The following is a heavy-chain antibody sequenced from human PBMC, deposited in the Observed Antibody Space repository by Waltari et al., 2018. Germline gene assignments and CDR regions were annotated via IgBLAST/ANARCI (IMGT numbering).Heavy chain of an antibody. CDR1: GGSISSGYYY. V-gene: IGHV4-39*07. CDR3: ARDRSYYYSGSFDY. CDR2: MYSNSGRT. D-gene: IGHD3-10*01. J-gene: IGHJ4*02. Sequence: QVQLQASGPGVVKPSETLSLTCAVSGGSISSGYYYWSWIRQPPGKGPEWMGGMYSNSGRTNYNPSLKRRVTISKDTSKNQFSLKLSSVTAADTAVYYCARDRSYYYSGSFDYWGQGVLVTVSS.